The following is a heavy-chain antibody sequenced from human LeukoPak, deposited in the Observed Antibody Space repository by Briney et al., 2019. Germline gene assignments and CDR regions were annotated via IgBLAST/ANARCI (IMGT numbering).Heavy chain of an antibody. CDR2: IYHSGST. J-gene: IGHJ4*02. V-gene: IGHV4-30-2*01. CDR1: GGSISSGGYY. Sequence: SETLSLTCTVSGGSISSGGYYWSWIRQPPGKGLEWIGYIYHSGSTYYNPSLKSRVTISVDRSKNQFSLKLSSVTAADTAVYYCARVITIFGHADYWGQGTLVTVSS. D-gene: IGHD3-3*01. CDR3: ARVITIFGHADY.